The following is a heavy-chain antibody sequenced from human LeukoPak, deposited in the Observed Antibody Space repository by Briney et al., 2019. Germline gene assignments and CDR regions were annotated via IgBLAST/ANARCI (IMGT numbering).Heavy chain of an antibody. CDR2: TYYRSKWYN. CDR3: ARVPRISHYGMDV. D-gene: IGHD1-14*01. V-gene: IGHV6-1*01. CDR1: GDSVSSNSAA. J-gene: IGHJ6*04. Sequence: SQTLSLTRAISGDSVSSNSAAWNWIRQFPSRGLEWLGRTYYRSKWYNDYAVSVKSRITINPDTSKNQFSLQLNSVTPEDTAVYYCARVPRISHYGMDVWGKGTTVTVSS.